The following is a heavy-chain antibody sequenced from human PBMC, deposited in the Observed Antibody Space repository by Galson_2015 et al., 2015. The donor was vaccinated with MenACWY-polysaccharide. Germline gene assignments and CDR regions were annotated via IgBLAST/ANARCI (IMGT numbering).Heavy chain of an antibody. J-gene: IGHJ4*02. Sequence: ALRLSCEADGVTFSRIPMRWGRQAPMKGLEWVAGIGATGGDTNYADSVKGRFSISRDNCKLTLFLQMNSLRAEDPAIYYCARDRITGDSRWEFDYWGQGILVTVSA. CDR2: IGATGGDT. V-gene: IGHV3-23*01. CDR3: ARDRITGDSRWEFDY. D-gene: IGHD7-27*01. CDR1: GVTFSRIP.